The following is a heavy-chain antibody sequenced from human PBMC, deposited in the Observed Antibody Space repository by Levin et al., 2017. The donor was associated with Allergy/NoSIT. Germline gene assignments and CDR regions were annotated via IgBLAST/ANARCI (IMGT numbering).Heavy chain of an antibody. V-gene: IGHV3-30*18. J-gene: IGHJ6*03. CDR1: GFTFSSYG. CDR2: ISYDGSNK. Sequence: GGSLRLSCAASGFTFSSYGMHWVRQAPGKGLEWVAVISYDGSNKYYADSVKGRFTISRDNSKNTLYLQMNSLRAEDTAVYYCAKDPGCGELQYYLDVWGKGTTVTVSS. D-gene: IGHD3-10*01. CDR3: AKDPGCGELQYYLDV.